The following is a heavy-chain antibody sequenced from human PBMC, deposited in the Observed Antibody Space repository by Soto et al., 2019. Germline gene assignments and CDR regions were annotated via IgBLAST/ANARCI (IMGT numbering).Heavy chain of an antibody. D-gene: IGHD4-4*01. CDR2: IHSGDSNA. V-gene: IGHV5-51*01. CDR3: ATSRYSHWFDY. J-gene: IGHJ4*01. Sequence: GESLKISCTGSGSRFSTYSIGWVRTMPGKGLEWMGNIHSGDSNARYSPSFQDQVTISVDKSINTASLQSSSLKASDSALYYGATSRYSHWFDYWGQGTLVTVSS. CDR1: GSRFSTYS.